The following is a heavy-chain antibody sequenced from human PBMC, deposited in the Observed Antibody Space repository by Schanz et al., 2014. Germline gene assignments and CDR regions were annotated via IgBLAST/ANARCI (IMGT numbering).Heavy chain of an antibody. J-gene: IGHJ4*02. D-gene: IGHD2-21*01. CDR2: IGGSGDST. Sequence: EVQLVESGGGVVRPGGSLRLSCAASGFGFDDYAMSWVRQAPGKGLEWVSGIGGSGDSTHYADSVKGRFIISRDNSKNTLYLQVNSLRAEDTAVYYCAREDCSATSCYFRYWGQGTLVTVSS. CDR3: AREDCSATSCYFRY. CDR1: GFGFDDYA. V-gene: IGHV3-23*04.